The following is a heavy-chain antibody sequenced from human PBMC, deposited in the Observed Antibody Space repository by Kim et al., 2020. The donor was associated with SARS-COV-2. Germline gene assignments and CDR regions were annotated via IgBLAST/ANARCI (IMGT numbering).Heavy chain of an antibody. D-gene: IGHD3-3*01. J-gene: IGHJ4*02. V-gene: IGHV4-34*01. Sequence: SLKSRVTISVDTSKNQFSLKLSSVTAADTAVYYCAREGNRIFGVVYSFDYWGQGTLVTVSS. CDR3: AREGNRIFGVVYSFDY.